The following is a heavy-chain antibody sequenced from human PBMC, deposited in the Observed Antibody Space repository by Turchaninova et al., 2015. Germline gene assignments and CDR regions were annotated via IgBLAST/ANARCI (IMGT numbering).Heavy chain of an antibody. Sequence: QVQLQQWGAGLLKPSETLFLTCAVYGGSFSGYYWNWIRQPPGKGLGWMGEINHSGSTNYNPSLKSRDTRSVDTSKNQFSLKLSSVTAADTAVDYCARGGAAAGMTPHFDYWGQGTLVTVSS. V-gene: IGHV4-34*01. D-gene: IGHD6-13*01. CDR2: INHSGST. J-gene: IGHJ4*02. CDR1: GGSFSGYY. CDR3: ARGGAAAGMTPHFDY.